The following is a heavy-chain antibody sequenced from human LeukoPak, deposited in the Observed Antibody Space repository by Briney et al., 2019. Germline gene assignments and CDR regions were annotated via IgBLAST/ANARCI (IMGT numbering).Heavy chain of an antibody. D-gene: IGHD2-15*01. CDR1: GGSVSSGSYY. CDR2: IYYSGGT. V-gene: IGHV4-61*01. Sequence: SETLSLTCTVSGGSVSSGSYYWSWLRQPPGKGLEWVGYIYYSGGTNYNPSLKSRVTISVDTSKNQFSLKLSSVTAADTAVYYCARVARVNCSGGSCYLFNWFDPWGQGTLVTVSS. CDR3: ARVARVNCSGGSCYLFNWFDP. J-gene: IGHJ5*02.